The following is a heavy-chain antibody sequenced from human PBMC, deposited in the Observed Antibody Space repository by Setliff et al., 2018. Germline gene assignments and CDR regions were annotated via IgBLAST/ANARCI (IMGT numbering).Heavy chain of an antibody. Sequence: PGGPLRLSCTSSGFTFSTYWMSWVRQAPGKGLEWVANIKHDGSEKNYVDSVKGRFTISRDNAENSLYLQMNSLRAEDTAVYYCARDHIYRGGSWYDYFDSWGQGTLVTVSS. CDR1: GFTFSTYW. V-gene: IGHV3-7*01. CDR2: IKHDGSEK. D-gene: IGHD2-15*01. J-gene: IGHJ4*02. CDR3: ARDHIYRGGSWYDYFDS.